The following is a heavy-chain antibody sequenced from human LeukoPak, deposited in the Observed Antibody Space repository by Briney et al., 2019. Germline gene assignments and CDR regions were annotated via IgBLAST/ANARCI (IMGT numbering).Heavy chain of an antibody. CDR2: ISSDGDTT. Sequence: GGSLRLSCAASGFTFSSSAMSWVRQAPGKGLVWVSRISSDGDTTNYADSVKGRFTISRDNAKNTLYLQMNSLRVEDTAVYYCARDRGPRTGFMVREAYDYWGQGTLVTVSS. J-gene: IGHJ4*02. CDR3: ARDRGPRTGFMVREAYDY. CDR1: GFTFSSSA. V-gene: IGHV3-74*01. D-gene: IGHD3-10*01.